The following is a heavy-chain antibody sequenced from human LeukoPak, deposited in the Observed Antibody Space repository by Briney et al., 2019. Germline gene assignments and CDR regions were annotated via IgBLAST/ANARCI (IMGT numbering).Heavy chain of an antibody. CDR3: AARLGWRCSGGSCSTGGDAFDS. CDR2: IYPGDSDT. V-gene: IGHV5-51*01. CDR1: GYSFTTYW. D-gene: IGHD2-15*01. Sequence: GASLKISCKVSGYSFTTYWIGWGRQMAGKGLGWGGIIYPGDSDTRYSPSFQGQVTISADKSISTASLQWSSLKASDPAMYYCAARLGWRCSGGSCSTGGDAFDSWGQGTMVTASS. J-gene: IGHJ3*02.